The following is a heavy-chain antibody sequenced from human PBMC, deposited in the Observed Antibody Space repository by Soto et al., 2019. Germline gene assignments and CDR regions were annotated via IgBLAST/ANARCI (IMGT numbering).Heavy chain of an antibody. CDR1: GFIVRSSQ. J-gene: IGHJ4*02. D-gene: IGHD4-17*01. CDR3: AKDMKWGGMTTIHYFDS. CDR2: ISANGDNV. Sequence: GGSLRLSCATSGFIVRSSQMSWVRQAPGKGLEWVSGISANGDNVDYADSVKGRFTVSRDNAKNSLFLQMNSLRPEDTALYYCAKDMKWGGMTTIHYFDSWGQGTQVTVSS. V-gene: IGHV3-9*01.